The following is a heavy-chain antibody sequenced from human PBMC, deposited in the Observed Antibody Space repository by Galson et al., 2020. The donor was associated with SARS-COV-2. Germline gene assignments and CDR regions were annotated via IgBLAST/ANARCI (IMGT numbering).Heavy chain of an antibody. Sequence: QLGESLKISCAASGFTFSSYGMHWVRQAPGKGLEWVAVIWYDGSNKYYADSVKGRFTISRDNSKNTLYLQMNSLRAEDTAVYYCARGKEWELRWGQGTLVNVSS. CDR2: IWYDGSNK. D-gene: IGHD1-26*01. CDR1: GFTFSSYG. V-gene: IGHV3-33*01. CDR3: ARGKEWELR. J-gene: IGHJ4*02.